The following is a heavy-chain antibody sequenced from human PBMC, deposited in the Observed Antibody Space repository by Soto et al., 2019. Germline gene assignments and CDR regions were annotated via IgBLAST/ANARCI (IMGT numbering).Heavy chain of an antibody. CDR3: ERLAGGYSFYYGMDV. V-gene: IGHV5-51*01. J-gene: IGHJ6*02. CDR2: IYPGDSDT. D-gene: IGHD5-18*01. Sequence: GESLKISCKGSGYSFTSYWIGWVRQMPGKGLEWMGIIYPGDSDTRYSPSFQGQVTISADKSISTAYLQWSSLKASDTAMYYCERLAGGYSFYYGMDVWGQGTTVTVSS. CDR1: GYSFTSYW.